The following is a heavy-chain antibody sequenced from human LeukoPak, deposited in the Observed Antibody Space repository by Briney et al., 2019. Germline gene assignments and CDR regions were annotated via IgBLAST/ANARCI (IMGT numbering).Heavy chain of an antibody. Sequence: PSGTLSLTCAVSGGSISSGGYSWSWIRQPPGKDLEWIGYIYHSGSTYYNPSPKSRVTISVDRSKNQFSLKLSSVTAADTAVYYCARGATVTTLDPWGQGTLVTVSS. V-gene: IGHV4-30-2*01. J-gene: IGHJ5*02. CDR3: ARGATVTTLDP. CDR1: GGSISSGGYS. CDR2: IYHSGST. D-gene: IGHD4-17*01.